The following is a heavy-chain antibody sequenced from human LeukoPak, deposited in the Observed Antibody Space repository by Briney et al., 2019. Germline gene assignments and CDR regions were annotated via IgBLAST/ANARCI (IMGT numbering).Heavy chain of an antibody. J-gene: IGHJ4*02. CDR3: ARGEVGATEKIDY. CDR2: ISSSSSTI. D-gene: IGHD1-26*01. Sequence: PGGSLRLSCAASGFTFSSYSMNWVRQAPGKGLEWVSYISSSSSTIYYADSVKGRFTISRDNAKNSLYLQMNSLRAEDTAVYYCARGEVGATEKIDYWGQGTLVTVSS. CDR1: GFTFSSYS. V-gene: IGHV3-48*04.